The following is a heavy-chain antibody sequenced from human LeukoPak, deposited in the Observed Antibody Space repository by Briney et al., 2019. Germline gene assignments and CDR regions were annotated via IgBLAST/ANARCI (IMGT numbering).Heavy chain of an antibody. D-gene: IGHD2-8*01. V-gene: IGHV3-74*01. J-gene: IGHJ4*02. Sequence: PGGSLRLSCAASGVTFSSYWMHWVRQAPRKGVVWVSRINSDGSSTSYADSVKGRFTISREKANNTRYLQMNSLRAEDTAVYYCARHPTLYPDWGQGTLVTVSS. CDR1: GVTFSSYW. CDR3: ARHPTLYPD. CDR2: INSDGSST.